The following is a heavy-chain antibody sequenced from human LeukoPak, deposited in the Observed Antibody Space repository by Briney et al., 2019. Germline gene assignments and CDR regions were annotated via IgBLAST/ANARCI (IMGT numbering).Heavy chain of an antibody. J-gene: IGHJ4*02. V-gene: IGHV3-7*03. CDR1: GFTFSSYW. CDR2: IKHDGSEK. CDR3: AKDTYSTSLTGFDH. Sequence: GGSLRLSCAASGFTFSSYWMSWVRQAPGKGLEWVAKIKHDGSEKYYADSVKGRFTISRDNAKNSLYLQMNSLRAEDTALYYCAKDTYSTSLTGFDHWGQGTLVTVSS. D-gene: IGHD6-6*01.